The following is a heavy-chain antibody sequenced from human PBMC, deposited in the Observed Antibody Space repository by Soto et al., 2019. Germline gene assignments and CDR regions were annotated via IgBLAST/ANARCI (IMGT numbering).Heavy chain of an antibody. D-gene: IGHD4-4*01. CDR1: GFTFSSYA. Sequence: ESVGGVVQPGRSLRLSCAASGFTFSSYAMHWVRQAPGKGLEWVAVISYDGSNKYYADSVKGRFTISRDNSKNTLYLQMNILRAEDTAVYYCARACLPSVTTLNWFDPWGQGTLVTVSS. J-gene: IGHJ5*02. CDR3: ARACLPSVTTLNWFDP. CDR2: ISYDGSNK. V-gene: IGHV3-30-3*01.